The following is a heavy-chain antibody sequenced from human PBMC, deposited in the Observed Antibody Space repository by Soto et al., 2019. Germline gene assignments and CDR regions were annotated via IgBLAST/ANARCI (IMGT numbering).Heavy chain of an antibody. CDR2: ISNDDSNK. D-gene: IGHD6-13*01. Sequence: QVQLVESGGGVVRPGRSLRLSCAASGFTFSSCSMHWVRQAPGKGLEWVALISNDDSNKFYADSVKGRFTISRDNSKNTMYLQMSSLRAEDTAVYYCAGGSPWEQQLQGPFDYWGQGTLVTVSS. J-gene: IGHJ4*02. V-gene: IGHV3-30-3*01. CDR3: AGGSPWEQQLQGPFDY. CDR1: GFTFSSCS.